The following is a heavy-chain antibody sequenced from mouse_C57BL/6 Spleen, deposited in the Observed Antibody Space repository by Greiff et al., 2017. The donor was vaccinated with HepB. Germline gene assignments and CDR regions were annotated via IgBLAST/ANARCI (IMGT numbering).Heavy chain of an antibody. CDR2: IYPRDGST. Sequence: VQLQQSDAELVKPGASVKISCKASGYTFTDHTIHWVKQRPEQGLEWIGYIYPRDGSTKYNEKFKGKATLTADKSSSTAYMQLTSLTSEDSAVYFCARSRGWLTLYAMDYWGQGTSVTVSS. CDR3: ARSRGWLTLYAMDY. CDR1: GYTFTDHT. V-gene: IGHV1-78*01. D-gene: IGHD2-3*01. J-gene: IGHJ4*01.